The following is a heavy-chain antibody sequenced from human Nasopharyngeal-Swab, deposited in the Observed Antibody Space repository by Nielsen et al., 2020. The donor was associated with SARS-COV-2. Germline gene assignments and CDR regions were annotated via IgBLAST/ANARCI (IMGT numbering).Heavy chain of an antibody. CDR1: GFTFSSYW. V-gene: IGHV3-7*01. J-gene: IGHJ4*02. CDR2: IKHDGSEK. CDR3: ARVFVWELLRDGFDY. Sequence: GESLKISCAASGFTFSSYWMSWVRQAPGKGLEWVANIKHDGSEKYYVDSVKGRFTISRDNAKNSLYLQMNSLRAEDTAVYYCARVFVWELLRDGFDYWGQGTLVTVSS. D-gene: IGHD1-26*01.